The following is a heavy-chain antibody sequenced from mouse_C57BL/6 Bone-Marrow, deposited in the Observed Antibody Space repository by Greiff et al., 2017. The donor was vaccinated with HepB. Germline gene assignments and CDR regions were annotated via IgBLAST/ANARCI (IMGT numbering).Heavy chain of an antibody. CDR3: ERSPDGYYWYFDV. CDR1: GFTFSDYG. J-gene: IGHJ1*03. CDR2: ISSGSSTI. D-gene: IGHD2-3*01. Sequence: EVKLVESGGGLVKPGGSLKLSCAASGFTFSDYGMHWVRQAPEKGLEWVAYISSGSSTIYYADTVKGRFTISRDNAKNTLCLQMTSLRSEDTAMYYCERSPDGYYWYFDVWGTGTTVTVSS. V-gene: IGHV5-17*01.